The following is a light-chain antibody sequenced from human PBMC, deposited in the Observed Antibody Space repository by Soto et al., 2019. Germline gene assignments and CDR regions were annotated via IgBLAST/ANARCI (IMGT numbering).Light chain of an antibody. CDR1: SGSIANNY. V-gene: IGLV6-57*04. Sequence: NFMLTQPHSVSESPGKTVTISCTRSSGSIANNYVQWYQQRPGSAPTTVIYEDDQRPSGVPDRFSGSIDSSSNSASLTISGLKTEDEADYSCQSYDDNTVIFGGGTKLTVL. CDR3: QSYDDNTVI. J-gene: IGLJ2*01. CDR2: EDD.